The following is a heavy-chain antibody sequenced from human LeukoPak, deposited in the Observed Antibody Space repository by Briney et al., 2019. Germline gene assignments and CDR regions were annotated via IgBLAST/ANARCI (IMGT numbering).Heavy chain of an antibody. CDR3: ARRYCSSTSCLLSWFDP. CDR2: IYYSGST. V-gene: IGHV4-39*01. D-gene: IGHD2-2*01. Sequence: SETLCLACTVSGDSISSSSYYWGWIRQPLGKGLEWIGSIYYSGSTYYNPSLKSRVTISVDTSKNQFSLKLSSVTAADTAVYYCARRYCSSTSCLLSWFDPWGQGTLVTVSS. CDR1: GDSISSSSYY. J-gene: IGHJ5*02.